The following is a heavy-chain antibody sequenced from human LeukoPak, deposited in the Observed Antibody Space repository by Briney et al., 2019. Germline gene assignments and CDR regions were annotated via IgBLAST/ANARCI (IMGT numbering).Heavy chain of an antibody. J-gene: IGHJ3*02. V-gene: IGHV4-39*01. Sequence: SETLSLTFTFSVCSILSRSYSGGWTRQPPGKGLVWIGNIYYSGSTYYNPSLKSRVTIFVDTSKNQFSLKLSSVTAADTAVYYCATLWQPRYAFDIWGQGTMVTVSS. CDR1: VCSILSRSYS. D-gene: IGHD1-1*01. CDR3: ATLWQPRYAFDI. CDR2: IYYSGST.